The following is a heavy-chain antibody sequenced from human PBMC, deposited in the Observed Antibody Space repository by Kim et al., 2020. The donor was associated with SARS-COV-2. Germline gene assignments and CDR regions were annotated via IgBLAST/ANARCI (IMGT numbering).Heavy chain of an antibody. J-gene: IGHJ4*02. CDR3: ARARRYSSSSYLIDY. CDR2: IYHSGST. CDR1: GGSISSSNW. D-gene: IGHD6-6*01. Sequence: SETLSLTCAVSGGSISSSNWWSWVRQPPGKGLEWIGEIYHSGSTNYNPSLKSRVTISVDKSKNQFSLKLSSVTAADTAVYYCARARRYSSSSYLIDYWGQGTLVTVSS. V-gene: IGHV4-4*02.